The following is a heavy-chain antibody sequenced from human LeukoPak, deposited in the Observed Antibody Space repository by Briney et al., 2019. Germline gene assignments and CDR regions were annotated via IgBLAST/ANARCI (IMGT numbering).Heavy chain of an antibody. D-gene: IGHD3-22*01. V-gene: IGHV1-46*01. J-gene: IGHJ4*02. CDR3: ARGGKNEVVVIIPIDY. CDR1: GYTFTSYY. Sequence: ASVKVSCKASGYTFTSYYMHWVRQAPGQGLEWMGIINPSGGSTSYARKFQGRVTMTRDTSTSTVYMELSSLRSEDTAVYYCARGGKNEVVVIIPIDYWGQGTLVTVSS. CDR2: INPSGGST.